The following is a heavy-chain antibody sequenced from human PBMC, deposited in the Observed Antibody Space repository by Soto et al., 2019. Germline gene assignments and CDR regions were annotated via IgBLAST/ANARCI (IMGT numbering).Heavy chain of an antibody. J-gene: IGHJ4*02. Sequence: ASVKVSCKASGGTFSSYAISWVRQAPGQGLEWMGGIIPIFGTANYAQKFQGRVTITADESTSTAYMELSSLRSEDTAVYYCASSSSSTRDPDYWGQGTLVTVSS. CDR3: ASSSSSTRDPDY. CDR2: IIPIFGTA. D-gene: IGHD6-6*01. V-gene: IGHV1-69*13. CDR1: GGTFSSYA.